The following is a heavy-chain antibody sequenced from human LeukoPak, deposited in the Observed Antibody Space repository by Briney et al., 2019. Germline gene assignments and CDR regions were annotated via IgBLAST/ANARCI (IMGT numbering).Heavy chain of an antibody. CDR1: GYTLTELS. CDR3: AIPNYGGLFDY. CDR2: FDPEDGET. V-gene: IGHV1-24*01. D-gene: IGHD4-23*01. J-gene: IGHJ4*02. Sequence: ASVKVSCKVSGYTLTELSMHWVRQAPGKGLEWMGGFDPEDGETIYAQKFQGRVTVTEDTSTDTAYMELSSLRSEDTAVYYCAIPNYGGLFDYWGQGTLVTVSS.